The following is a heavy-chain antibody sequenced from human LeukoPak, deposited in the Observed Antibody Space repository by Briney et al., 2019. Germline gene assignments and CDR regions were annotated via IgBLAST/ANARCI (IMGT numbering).Heavy chain of an antibody. V-gene: IGHV1-69*04. J-gene: IGHJ4*02. CDR1: GGTFSSYA. D-gene: IGHD2-15*01. Sequence: GSSVKVSCKASGGTFSSYAISWVRQAPGQGLEWMGRIIPILGIANYAQKFQGRVTITADKSTSTAYMELSSLRSEDTAVYYCARRAASRDYYFDYWGQGTPVTVSS. CDR2: IIPILGIA. CDR3: ARRAASRDYYFDY.